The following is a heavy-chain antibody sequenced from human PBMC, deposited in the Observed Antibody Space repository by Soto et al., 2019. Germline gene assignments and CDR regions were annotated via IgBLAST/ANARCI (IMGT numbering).Heavy chain of an antibody. V-gene: IGHV1-46*01. CDR3: ARVGVAGKVPLHY. CDR2: INPSGGST. CDR1: GYTFTSYG. J-gene: IGHJ4*02. D-gene: IGHD6-19*01. Sequence: ASVKVSCKASGYTFTSYGISWVRQAPGQGLEWMGIINPSGGSTSYAQKFQGRVTMTRDTSTSTVYMELSSLRSEDTAVYYCARVGVAGKVPLHYWGQGTLVTVSS.